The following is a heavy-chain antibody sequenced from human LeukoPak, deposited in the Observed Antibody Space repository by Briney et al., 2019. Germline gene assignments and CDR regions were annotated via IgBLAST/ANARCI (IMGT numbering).Heavy chain of an antibody. J-gene: IGHJ4*02. CDR2: ISYDGSNK. CDR1: GFTFNHYA. V-gene: IGHV3-30*04. CDR3: ARGSSWYGDPRGFDN. D-gene: IGHD4-17*01. Sequence: TGRSLRLSCTASGFTFNHYAMHWVRQAPGKGLEWMAVISYDGSNKDYADSVKGRFTISRDNSNLTMYQKINSLRGEDTAVYHCARGSSWYGDPRGFDNWGQGALVTVSS.